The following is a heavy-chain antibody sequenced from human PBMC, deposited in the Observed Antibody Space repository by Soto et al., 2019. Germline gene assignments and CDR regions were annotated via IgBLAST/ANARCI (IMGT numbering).Heavy chain of an antibody. D-gene: IGHD2-21*01. CDR3: TIGSWSGEVFDI. J-gene: IGHJ3*02. Sequence: QVQLVQSGAEVKKPGSSVKVSCKDSGGTFSTYSMFWVRQAPGQGLEWMGRIIPMFGIRNYAQRFQDRVTITADKSTATAHMELSSLRSEDTALYYCTIGSWSGEVFDIWGQGTMVTVSS. V-gene: IGHV1-69*02. CDR2: IIPMFGIR. CDR1: GGTFSTYS.